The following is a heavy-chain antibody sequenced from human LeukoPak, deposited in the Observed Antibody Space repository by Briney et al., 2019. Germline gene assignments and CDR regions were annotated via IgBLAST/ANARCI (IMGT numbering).Heavy chain of an antibody. CDR3: AGHTKYSGYDSPDY. CDR1: GGSLSNYY. Sequence: SETLSLTCTVSGGSLSNYYWSWIRQPPGKGLEWIGYIYHSGSTYYNPSLKSRVTISDDTSKNQFSLELSSVTAADTAVYYCAGHTKYSGYDSPDYWGQGTLVTVSS. CDR2: IYHSGST. V-gene: IGHV4-59*08. D-gene: IGHD5-12*01. J-gene: IGHJ4*02.